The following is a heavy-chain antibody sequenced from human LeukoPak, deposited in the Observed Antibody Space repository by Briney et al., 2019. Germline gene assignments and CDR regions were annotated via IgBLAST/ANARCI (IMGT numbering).Heavy chain of an antibody. Sequence: PSETLSLTCVVSGHSISSPYYWGWIRQPPGKGLEWIGSIYHVGKTYYNPSLKSRVTISVDTSKNQFSLKLSSVTAADTAVYYCARHPYSYGVYWYFDLWGRGTLVTVSS. CDR2: IYHVGKT. CDR1: GHSISSPYY. D-gene: IGHD5-18*01. J-gene: IGHJ2*01. V-gene: IGHV4-38-2*01. CDR3: ARHPYSYGVYWYFDL.